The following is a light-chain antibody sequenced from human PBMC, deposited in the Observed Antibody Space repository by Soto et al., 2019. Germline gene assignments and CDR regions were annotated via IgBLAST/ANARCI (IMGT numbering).Light chain of an antibody. Sequence: EIVMTQSPATLSVSPGERATLSCRASQTVGSNLAWCQQKPGQAPRLLIYAASTRATGVPARFSGSESGTEFTLTISSLQSEDFAVYYCQQYHKWPPLTFGGGTKVEIK. CDR3: QQYHKWPPLT. V-gene: IGKV3-15*01. CDR2: AAS. CDR1: QTVGSN. J-gene: IGKJ4*01.